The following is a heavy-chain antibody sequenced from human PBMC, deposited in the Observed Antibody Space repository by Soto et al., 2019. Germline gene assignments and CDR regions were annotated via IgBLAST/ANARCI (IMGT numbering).Heavy chain of an antibody. V-gene: IGHV3-21*01. CDR2: ISSSSSYI. CDR1: GFTFSSYS. D-gene: IGHD3-9*01. CDR3: ARSREGILNGLRHYDMDV. J-gene: IGHJ6*03. Sequence: GGSLRLSCAASGFTFSSYSMNWVRHAPGKGLEWVSSISSSSSYIYYANSVKGRFTISRDNAKYSLYLQMNSLRAEVTAVYYCARSREGILNGLRHYDMDVWGKGTTVTVSS.